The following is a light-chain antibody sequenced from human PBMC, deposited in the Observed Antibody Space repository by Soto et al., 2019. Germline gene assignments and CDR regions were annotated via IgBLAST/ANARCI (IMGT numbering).Light chain of an antibody. CDR3: ETWDSNTRV. V-gene: IGLV4-60*02. CDR1: SGHSSYI. CDR2: LEGSGSY. J-gene: IGLJ3*02. Sequence: QPVLTQSSSASASLGSSVKLTCTQSSGHSSYIIAWHQQQPGKAPRYLMKLEGSGSYNKGSGVPDRFSGYSSGADRYLTISNLQFEDEADYYCETWDSNTRVFGGGTKVTVL.